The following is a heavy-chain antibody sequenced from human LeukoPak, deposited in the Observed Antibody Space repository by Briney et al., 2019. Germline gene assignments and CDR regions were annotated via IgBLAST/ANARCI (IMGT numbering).Heavy chain of an antibody. CDR3: AKGASYYYDSSGPGGVDY. CDR2: IRHDGSNR. J-gene: IGHJ4*02. D-gene: IGHD3-22*01. CDR1: GFTFSSYW. Sequence: PGGSLRLSCAASGFTFSSYWMSWVRQAPGKGLEWVAFIRHDGSNRNYEDSVKGRFTISRDNSKNTLYLQMNSLRAEDTAVYYCAKGASYYYDSSGPGGVDYWGQGTLVTVSS. V-gene: IGHV3-30*02.